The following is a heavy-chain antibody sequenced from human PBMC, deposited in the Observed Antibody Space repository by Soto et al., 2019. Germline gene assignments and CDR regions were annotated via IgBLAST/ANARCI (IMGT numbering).Heavy chain of an antibody. CDR3: AGGMCFGGSCYLDV. J-gene: IGHJ4*02. D-gene: IGHD2-15*01. V-gene: IGHV1-69*12. CDR1: GGTFSTYT. Sequence: QVPLVQSGAEVKKPGSSVKVSCKASGGTFSTYTLYWVRQAPGQGLEWMGGISPGIDIRDYAQKFQGRVTITADDSTRAVYLQLSTLISEDTALYYCAGGMCFGGSCYLDVWGQGTLVTVSS. CDR2: ISPGIDIR.